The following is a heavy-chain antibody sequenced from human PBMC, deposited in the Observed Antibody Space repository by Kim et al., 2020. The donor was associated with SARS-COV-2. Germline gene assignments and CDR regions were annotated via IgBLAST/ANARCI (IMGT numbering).Heavy chain of an antibody. J-gene: IGHJ5*02. V-gene: IGHV3-11*06. CDR3: ARDPARGCSGGSCYSNWFDP. Sequence: RFTISRDNAKNSLYLQMNSLRAEDTAVYYCARDPARGCSGGSCYSNWFDPWGQGTLVTVSS. D-gene: IGHD2-15*01.